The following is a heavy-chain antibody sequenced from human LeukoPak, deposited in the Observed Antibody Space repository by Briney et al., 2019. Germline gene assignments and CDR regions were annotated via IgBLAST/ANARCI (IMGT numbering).Heavy chain of an antibody. V-gene: IGHV1-2*04. Sequence: ASVKVSCKASGYTFTGYYMHWVRQAPGQGLEWMGWINPNSGGTNYAQKFQGWVTMTRDTSISTAYMELSRLRSDDTAVYYCAREWGSGYYYFDYWGQGTLVTVSS. CDR1: GYTFTGYY. CDR2: INPNSGGT. D-gene: IGHD3-22*01. CDR3: AREWGSGYYYFDY. J-gene: IGHJ4*02.